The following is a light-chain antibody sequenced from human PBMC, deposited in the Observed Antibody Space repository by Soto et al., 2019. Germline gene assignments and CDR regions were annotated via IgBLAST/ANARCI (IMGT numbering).Light chain of an antibody. CDR1: QSVGTF. CDR3: QQYGSSPWT. Sequence: ISLTHSPATLSLSPGERATLPRRASQSVGTFFAWYRQKPGQAPRLLIYDASNRATGIPARFSGSGSGTDFTLTISRLEPEDFAVYYCQQYGSSPWTFGQGTKVDNK. V-gene: IGKV3-20*01. CDR2: DAS. J-gene: IGKJ1*01.